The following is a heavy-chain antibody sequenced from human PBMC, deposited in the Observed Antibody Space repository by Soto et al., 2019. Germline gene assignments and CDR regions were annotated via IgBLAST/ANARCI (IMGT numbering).Heavy chain of an antibody. J-gene: IGHJ4*02. D-gene: IGHD5-12*01. Sequence: QVQLVQSGAEVKKPGASVKVSCKASGYTFTSYGISWVRQAPGHGLEWMGWISAYNANTNYAQRLQGRVTMTTDTSTSTAYMELRSLRSDDTAVYYCERDPHRDGYALVFDYWGQGTLVTVSS. CDR3: ERDPHRDGYALVFDY. CDR1: GYTFTSYG. CDR2: ISAYNANT. V-gene: IGHV1-18*01.